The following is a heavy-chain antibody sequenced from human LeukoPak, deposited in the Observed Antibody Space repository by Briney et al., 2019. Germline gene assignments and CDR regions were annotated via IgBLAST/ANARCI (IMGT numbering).Heavy chain of an antibody. CDR1: GGTFSSYA. CDR3: ARGPRIAAAGNYYYYGMDV. V-gene: IGHV1-18*01. Sequence: ASVKVSCKASGGTFSSYAISWVRQAPGQGLEWMGWISAYNGNTNYAQKLQGRVTMTTDTSTSTAYMELRSLRSDDTAVYYCARGPRIAAAGNYYYYGMDVWGQGTTVTVSS. CDR2: ISAYNGNT. D-gene: IGHD6-13*01. J-gene: IGHJ6*02.